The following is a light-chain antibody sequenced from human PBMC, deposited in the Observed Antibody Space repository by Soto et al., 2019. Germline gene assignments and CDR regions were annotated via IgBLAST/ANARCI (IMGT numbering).Light chain of an antibody. CDR3: QQYRTYPT. Sequence: ANQLTQTPSSLSASVGDSVTIPCRASQAFTNTLAWYQQKPGKAPQLLIYDASSLEGGVPSRFSGSGSGTDFTLTISGLQPEDFVTYHCQQYRTYPTFGGGTRVEIK. CDR1: QAFTNT. CDR2: DAS. V-gene: IGKV1-13*02. J-gene: IGKJ4*01.